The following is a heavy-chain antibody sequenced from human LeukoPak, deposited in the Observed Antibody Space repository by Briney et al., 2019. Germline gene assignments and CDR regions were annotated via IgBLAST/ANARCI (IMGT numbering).Heavy chain of an antibody. Sequence: SGGSLRLSCAASGFSFSSYAKTWVRQAPGKGLEWVSGISGRGDNTYYADSVKGRFTISRDNSKNTLYLQMNSLRVEDTAIYSCAKDKSGSSSSWYSDNWGQGTLVTVSS. CDR1: GFSFSSYA. V-gene: IGHV3-23*01. CDR3: AKDKSGSSSSWYSDN. CDR2: ISGRGDNT. J-gene: IGHJ4*02. D-gene: IGHD6-13*01.